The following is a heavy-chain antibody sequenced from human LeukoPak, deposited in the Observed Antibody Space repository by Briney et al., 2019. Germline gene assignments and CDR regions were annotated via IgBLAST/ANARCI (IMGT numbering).Heavy chain of an antibody. CDR1: GYTFTSYY. CDR3: ARDIRSITIFGVVNQHYGMDV. V-gene: IGHV1-46*01. Sequence: ASVKVSCKASGYTFTSYYMHWVRQAPGQGLEWMGIINPSGGSTSYAQKFQGRVTMTRDTSTSTVYMELSSLRSEDTAVYYCARDIRSITIFGVVNQHYGMDVWGQGTTVTVSS. D-gene: IGHD3-3*01. J-gene: IGHJ6*02. CDR2: INPSGGST.